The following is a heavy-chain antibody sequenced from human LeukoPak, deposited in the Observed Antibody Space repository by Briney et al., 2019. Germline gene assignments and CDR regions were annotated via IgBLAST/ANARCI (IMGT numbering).Heavy chain of an antibody. D-gene: IGHD3-22*01. V-gene: IGHV3-7*01. CDR2: IKPDGSEK. J-gene: IGHJ4*02. CDR3: AKYFYDGSGTHYLDY. CDR1: GFTFSSHW. Sequence: GGSLRLSCAASGFTFSSHWMSWVRQAPGKGLEWVGNIKPDGSEKYYVDSLKGRFIISRDNAKNSLYLQMNSLRAEDVAVYYCAKYFYDGSGTHYLDYWGQGTPVTVSS.